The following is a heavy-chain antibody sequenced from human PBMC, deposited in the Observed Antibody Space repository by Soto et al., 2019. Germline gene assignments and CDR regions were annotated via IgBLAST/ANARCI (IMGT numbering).Heavy chain of an antibody. CDR2: LSSDGSKT. V-gene: IGHV3-30*18. Sequence: GGSLRLSGVASGFTFSNYAMHWVRQAPGKGLGWVAVLSSDGSKTYYLDSVRDRFTISRDNSKNTVYLQMNNLRPEDTAMYYCANSWTTLTTGFDFWGKGALVTVSS. CDR3: ANSWTTLTTGFDF. J-gene: IGHJ4*02. D-gene: IGHD4-17*01. CDR1: GFTFSNYA.